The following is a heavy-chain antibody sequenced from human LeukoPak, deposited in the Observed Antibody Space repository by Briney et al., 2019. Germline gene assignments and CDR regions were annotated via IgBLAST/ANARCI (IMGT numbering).Heavy chain of an antibody. CDR3: ARAMDF. Sequence: GGSLRLSCAASGFTFSSYWMTWVRQTPGKGLEWVANIKEDGSEKYYVDSVKGRFTISRDNARNSLYLQMNSLRVEDTAVYYCARAMDFWGQGTLVTVSS. CDR1: GFTFSSYW. CDR2: IKEDGSEK. V-gene: IGHV3-7*03. J-gene: IGHJ4*02.